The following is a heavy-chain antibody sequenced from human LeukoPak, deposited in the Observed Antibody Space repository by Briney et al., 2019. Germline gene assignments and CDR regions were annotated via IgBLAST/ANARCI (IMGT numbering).Heavy chain of an antibody. CDR2: IYTSGST. J-gene: IGHJ4*02. CDR3: ARGLGSCYSSICDYFNY. V-gene: IGHV4-4*07. Sequence: PSETLSLTCTVSGGSISSYYWSWIRQPAGKGLEWIGRIYTSGSTNYNPSLKSRVTMSVDTSKNQFSLKLSSVTAADTAVYYCARGLGSCYSSICDYFNYWGQGTLVTVSS. D-gene: IGHD2-15*01. CDR1: GGSISSYY.